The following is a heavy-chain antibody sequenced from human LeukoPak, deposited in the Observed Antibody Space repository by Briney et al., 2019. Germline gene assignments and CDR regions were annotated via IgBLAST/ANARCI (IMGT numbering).Heavy chain of an antibody. CDR1: GGSFSGYY. V-gene: IGHV4-34*01. Sequence: SETLSLTCAVYGGSFSGYYWSWIRQPPGKGLEWIGEINHSGSTNYNPSLKSRVTISVDTSKNQFSLKLSSVTAADTAVYYCASIFGYYDSSGQTSQDYWGQGTLVTVSS. D-gene: IGHD3-22*01. CDR3: ASIFGYYDSSGQTSQDY. J-gene: IGHJ4*02. CDR2: INHSGST.